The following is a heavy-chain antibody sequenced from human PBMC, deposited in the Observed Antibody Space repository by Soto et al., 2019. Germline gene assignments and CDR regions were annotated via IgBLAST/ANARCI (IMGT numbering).Heavy chain of an antibody. CDR3: AAAVVTPHYYGMDV. Sequence: SVKVSCKASGFTFSSSAVQWVRQARGQRLEWIGWIVVGSGNTNYAQKFQERVTITRDMSTSTAYMELSSLRSEDTSVYYCAAAVVTPHYYGMDVWGQGTTVTVSS. D-gene: IGHD2-21*02. CDR1: GFTFSSSA. CDR2: IVVGSGNT. J-gene: IGHJ6*02. V-gene: IGHV1-58*01.